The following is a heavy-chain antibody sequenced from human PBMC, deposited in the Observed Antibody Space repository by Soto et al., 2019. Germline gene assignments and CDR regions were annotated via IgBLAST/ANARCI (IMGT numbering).Heavy chain of an antibody. Sequence: PSQTLSLTCAISGDSVSSNSAAWNWIRQSPSRGLEWLGRTYYRSKWYNDYAVSVKSRITINPDTSKNQFSLQLNSVTPEDTAVYYCARESCSSTSCYVRRYYHYYYYGMDVWGQGXTVTVYS. J-gene: IGHJ6*02. D-gene: IGHD2-2*01. CDR2: TYYRSKWYN. V-gene: IGHV6-1*01. CDR1: GDSVSSNSAA. CDR3: ARESCSSTSCYVRRYYHYYYYGMDV.